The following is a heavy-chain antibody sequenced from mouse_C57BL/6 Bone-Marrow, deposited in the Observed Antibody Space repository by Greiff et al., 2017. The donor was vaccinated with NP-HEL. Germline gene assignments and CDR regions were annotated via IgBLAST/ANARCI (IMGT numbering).Heavy chain of an antibody. J-gene: IGHJ4*01. Sequence: QVQLQQSGAELVMPGASVKLSCKASGYTFTSYWMHWVKQRPGQGLEWIGEIDPSDSYTNYNQKFKGKSTLTVDKSSSTAYMQLSSLTSEDSAVYYCARPSYYYGRMDYWGQGTSVTVSS. CDR1: GYTFTSYW. V-gene: IGHV1-69*01. D-gene: IGHD1-1*01. CDR2: IDPSDSYT. CDR3: ARPSYYYGRMDY.